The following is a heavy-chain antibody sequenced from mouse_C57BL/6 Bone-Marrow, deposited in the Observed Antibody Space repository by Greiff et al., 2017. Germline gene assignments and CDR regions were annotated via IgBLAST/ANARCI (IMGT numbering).Heavy chain of an antibody. D-gene: IGHD1-1*01. CDR2: IYPGSGST. Sequence: QVQLQQSGAELVKPGASVKMSCKASGYTFTSYWITWVKQRPGQGLEWIGDIYPGSGSTNYNEKFKSKATLTVDTSSSTAYMQLSSLTSEDSAVYYCARDTTVVHWYFDVWGTGTTVTVSS. CDR1: GYTFTSYW. V-gene: IGHV1-55*01. CDR3: ARDTTVVHWYFDV. J-gene: IGHJ1*03.